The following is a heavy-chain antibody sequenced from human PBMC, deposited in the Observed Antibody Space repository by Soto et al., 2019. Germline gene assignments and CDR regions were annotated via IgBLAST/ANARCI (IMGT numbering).Heavy chain of an antibody. CDR3: ARDQARGNAFDI. J-gene: IGHJ3*02. CDR2: INSDGSST. CDR1: GFTFSSYW. V-gene: IGHV3-74*01. D-gene: IGHD3-10*01. Sequence: VGSVRLSCAASGFTFSSYWMHWVRQAPGKGLVWVSRINSDGSSTSYADSVKGRFTISRDNAKNTLYLQMNSLRAEDTAVYYCARDQARGNAFDIWGQGTMVTVSS.